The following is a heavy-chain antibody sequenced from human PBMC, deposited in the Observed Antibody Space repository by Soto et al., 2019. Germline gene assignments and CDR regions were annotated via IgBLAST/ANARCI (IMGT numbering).Heavy chain of an antibody. CDR1: GFTFSSYA. CDR3: ARHKRDLRFLEWSYYFDY. D-gene: IGHD3-3*01. V-gene: IGHV3-30-3*01. CDR2: ISYDGSNK. J-gene: IGHJ4*02. Sequence: QVQLVESGGGVVQPGRSLRLSCAASGFTFSSYAIHWVRQAPGKGLEWVALISYDGSNKYYADSVKGRFTISRDNSKNTLYLQMNSLRAEDTAVYYCARHKRDLRFLEWSYYFDYWGQGTLVTVPS.